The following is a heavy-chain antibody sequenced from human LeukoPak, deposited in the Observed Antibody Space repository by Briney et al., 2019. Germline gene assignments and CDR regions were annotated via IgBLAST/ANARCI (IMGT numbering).Heavy chain of an antibody. CDR2: IYYSGST. CDR1: GGSISSSSYY. J-gene: IGHJ4*02. V-gene: IGHV4-39*01. CDR3: ARVLELVDY. Sequence: SETLSLTCTVSGGSISSSSYYWGWIRQPPGKGLEWIGSIYYSGSTYYNPSLKSRVTISVDTSKNQLSLKLSSVTAADTAVYYCARVLELVDYWGQGTLVTVSS. D-gene: IGHD1-7*01.